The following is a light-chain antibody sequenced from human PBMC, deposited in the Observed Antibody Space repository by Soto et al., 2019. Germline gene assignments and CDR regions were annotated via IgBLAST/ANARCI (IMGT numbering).Light chain of an antibody. CDR1: QSISVW. CDR3: QQYNSYSPT. CDR2: KAS. J-gene: IGKJ1*01. Sequence: DIQMTQSPSTLSGSVGDRVTIPCRASQSISVWLAWYQQTAGKAPNILIYKASRLESGVPSRFRGSGSETEFTLPISGLQPGDSATYYCQQYNSYSPTFGQGTKVDIK. V-gene: IGKV1-5*03.